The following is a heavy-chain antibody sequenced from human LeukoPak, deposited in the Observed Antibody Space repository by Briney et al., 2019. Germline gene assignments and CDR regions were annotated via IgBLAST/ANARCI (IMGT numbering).Heavy chain of an antibody. CDR2: ISGSGGST. CDR3: AKSDGYDSYFDY. D-gene: IGHD5-12*01. CDR1: GFTFSSYA. Sequence: GGSLRLSCAASGFTFSSYAMSWVRQAPGKGLEWVSAISGSGGSTYYADPVKGRFTISRDNSKNTLYLQMNSLRAEDTAVYYCAKSDGYDSYFDYWGQGTLVTVSS. J-gene: IGHJ4*02. V-gene: IGHV3-23*01.